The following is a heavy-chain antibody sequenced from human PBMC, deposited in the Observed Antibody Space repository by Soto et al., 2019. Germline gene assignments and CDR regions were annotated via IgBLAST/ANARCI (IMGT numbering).Heavy chain of an antibody. J-gene: IGHJ4*02. CDR1: GASFTGHY. Sequence: QVQLQQWGAGLLEPSATLSLTCTVHGASFTGHYWSWVRQSPGKGLEWIGEMNHLGSSNYNPSLKSRVTLSVDTSKKQFSLNLRSVTAVDTAVYLCGGAEAGPNKYWGQGTLVTVSS. CDR2: MNHLGSS. D-gene: IGHD6-13*01. V-gene: IGHV4-34*01. CDR3: GGAEAGPNKY.